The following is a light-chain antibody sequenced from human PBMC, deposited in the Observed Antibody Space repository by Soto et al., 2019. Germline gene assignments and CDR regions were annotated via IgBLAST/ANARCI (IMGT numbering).Light chain of an antibody. CDR1: SSDVGGYNY. CDR3: SSYTSSSTLV. Sequence: QSVLTQPASVSGSPGQSITISCTGTSSDVGGYNYVSWYQLPPAKAPKLMFYEVSRRPLGVSNLCSGSESGNTAALTISGLEAEDEADYYCSSYTSSSTLVFGGGTKVTVL. V-gene: IGLV2-14*01. J-gene: IGLJ2*01. CDR2: EVS.